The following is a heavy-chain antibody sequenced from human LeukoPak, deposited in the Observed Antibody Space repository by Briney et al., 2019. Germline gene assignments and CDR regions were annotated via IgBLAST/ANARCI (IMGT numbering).Heavy chain of an antibody. Sequence: SVKVSCKASGGTFSSYAISWVRQAPGQGLEWMGRIIPILGIANYAQKFQGRVTITADKSTSTAYMELSSPRSEDTAVYYCARSKRAAAGTYGMDVWGQGTTVTVSS. J-gene: IGHJ6*02. CDR1: GGTFSSYA. CDR2: IIPILGIA. CDR3: ARSKRAAAGTYGMDV. D-gene: IGHD6-13*01. V-gene: IGHV1-69*04.